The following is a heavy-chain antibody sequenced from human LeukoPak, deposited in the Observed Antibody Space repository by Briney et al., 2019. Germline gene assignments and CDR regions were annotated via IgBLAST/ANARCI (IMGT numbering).Heavy chain of an antibody. CDR3: ARDLGYCSSTSCSGG. CDR1: GGTFDNYA. Sequence: SVTVSCTASGGTFDNYAFTWVRQAPGQGLEWMGGIIPILATVNNAQKFQGRVTITADESTSTAYMELSSLRSEDTAVYYCARDLGYCSSTSCSGGWGQGTLVTVSS. CDR2: IIPILATV. D-gene: IGHD2-2*01. J-gene: IGHJ4*02. V-gene: IGHV1-69*13.